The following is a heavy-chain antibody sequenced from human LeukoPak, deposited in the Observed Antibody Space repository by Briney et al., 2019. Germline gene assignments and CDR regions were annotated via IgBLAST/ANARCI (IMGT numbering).Heavy chain of an antibody. V-gene: IGHV4-30-2*01. CDR3: ARVDGYSRDYYYYMDV. CDR2: IYHSGST. Sequence: SETLSLTCTVSGGSISRGGYYWSWIRQPPGKGLEWIGYIYHSGSTYYNPSLKSRVTISVDRSKNQFSLKLSSVTAADTAVYYCARVDGYSRDYYYYMDVWGKGTTVTVSS. J-gene: IGHJ6*03. D-gene: IGHD2-2*03. CDR1: GGSISRGGYY.